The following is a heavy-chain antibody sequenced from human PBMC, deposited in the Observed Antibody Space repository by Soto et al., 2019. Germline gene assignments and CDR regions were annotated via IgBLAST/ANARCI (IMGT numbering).Heavy chain of an antibody. CDR2: MNPNSGNT. Sequence: QVQLVQSGAEVKKPGASVKVSCKASGYTFTSYDINWVRQATGQGFEWMGWMNPNSGNTGYAQKFQGRVTMTRDTSITTAYLELSSLTSEDTAVYFRARSPRNWGFDYWGQGTLVTVSS. D-gene: IGHD7-27*01. V-gene: IGHV1-8*01. J-gene: IGHJ4*02. CDR1: GYTFTSYD. CDR3: ARSPRNWGFDY.